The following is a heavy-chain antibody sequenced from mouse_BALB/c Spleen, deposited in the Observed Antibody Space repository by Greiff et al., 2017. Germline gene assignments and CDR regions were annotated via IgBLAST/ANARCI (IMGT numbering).Heavy chain of an antibody. Sequence: QVQLKQSGPELVRPGVSVKISCKGSGYTFTDYAMHWVKQSHAKSLEWIGVISTYYGNTNYNQKFKGKATMTVDKSSSTAYMELARLTSEDSAIYYCARTESYDGYFYFDYWGQGTTLTVSS. J-gene: IGHJ2*01. CDR1: GYTFTDYA. CDR2: ISTYYGNT. D-gene: IGHD2-3*01. V-gene: IGHV1-67*01. CDR3: ARTESYDGYFYFDY.